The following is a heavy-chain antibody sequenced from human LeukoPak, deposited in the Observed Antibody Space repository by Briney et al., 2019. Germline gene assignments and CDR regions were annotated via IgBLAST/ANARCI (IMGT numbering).Heavy chain of an antibody. Sequence: GGSLRLSCAASGFTFSNYAMSWVRQAPGKGLVWVSHINSDGSWTSYADSVKGRFTISKDNAKNTVYLQMNSLRAEDTAVYYCVSFYETYWGRGTLVTVSS. V-gene: IGHV3-74*01. CDR1: GFTFSNYA. J-gene: IGHJ4*02. D-gene: IGHD2/OR15-2a*01. CDR2: INSDGSWT. CDR3: VSFYETY.